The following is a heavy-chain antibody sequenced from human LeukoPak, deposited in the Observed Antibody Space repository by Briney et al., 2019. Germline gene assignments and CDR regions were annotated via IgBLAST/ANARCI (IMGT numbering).Heavy chain of an antibody. CDR2: ISYDGSNK. V-gene: IGHV3-30-3*01. J-gene: IGHJ4*02. D-gene: IGHD2-15*01. CDR1: GFTFSSYA. CDR3: ARGRGYCSGGSCYPYYFDY. Sequence: PGRSLRLSCAASGFTFSSYAMHWVRQAPGKGLEWVAVISYDGSNKYYADSVKGRFTISRDNSKNTLYLQMNSLRAEDTAVYYCARGRGYCSGGSCYPYYFDYWGQGTLATVSS.